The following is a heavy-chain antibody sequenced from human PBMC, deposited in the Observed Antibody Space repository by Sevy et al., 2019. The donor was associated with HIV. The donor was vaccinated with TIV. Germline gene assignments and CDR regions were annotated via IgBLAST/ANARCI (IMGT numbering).Heavy chain of an antibody. Sequence: GGSLRLSCAASGFTFSDYGIHWVRQAPGKGPEWVAVIWYDGINKYYVDSVKGQFTISRDNSKNTVYLQMNSLRAEDTAVYYCARDKLLPVMVTMVRGALSYYFDYWGQGTLVTVSA. CDR2: IWYDGINK. CDR1: GFTFSDYG. CDR3: ARDKLLPVMVTMVRGALSYYFDY. D-gene: IGHD3-10*01. J-gene: IGHJ4*02. V-gene: IGHV3-33*01.